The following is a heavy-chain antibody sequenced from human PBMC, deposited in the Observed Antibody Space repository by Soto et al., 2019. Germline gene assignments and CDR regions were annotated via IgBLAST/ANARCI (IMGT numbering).Heavy chain of an antibody. V-gene: IGHV3-30-3*01. J-gene: IGHJ5*02. CDR1: GFTFSSYA. Sequence: QVQLVESGGGVVQPGRSLRLSCAASGFTFSSYAMHWFRQAPGKGLEWVAVISYDGSNKYYADSVKRRFTISRDNSKNTLYLQMNSLRAEDTAVYYCARTGTYSNYGWFDPWGQGTLVTVSS. D-gene: IGHD4-4*01. CDR3: ARTGTYSNYGWFDP. CDR2: ISYDGSNK.